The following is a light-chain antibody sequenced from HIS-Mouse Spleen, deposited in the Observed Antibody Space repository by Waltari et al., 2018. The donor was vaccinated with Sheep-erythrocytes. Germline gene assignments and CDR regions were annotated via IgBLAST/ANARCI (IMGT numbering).Light chain of an antibody. CDR1: QSVSSN. V-gene: IGKV3-15*01. CDR3: QQYNNWTPGT. Sequence: EIVMTQSPATLSVSPGERSNLSCRASQSVSSNLAWYQQKPGQAPRLLIYGASTRATGIPGRFSGSGSGTEFTLTISSMQSEDFAVYYCQQYNNWTPGTFGQGTKLEIK. CDR2: GAS. J-gene: IGKJ2*02.